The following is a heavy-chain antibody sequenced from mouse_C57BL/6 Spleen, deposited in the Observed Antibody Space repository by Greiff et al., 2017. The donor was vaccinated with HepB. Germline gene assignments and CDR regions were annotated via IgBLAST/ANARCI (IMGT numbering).Heavy chain of an antibody. CDR2: IDPSDSYT. J-gene: IGHJ2*01. V-gene: IGHV1-69*01. CDR3: AMTTVVAYYFDY. CDR1: GYTFTSYW. Sequence: QVHVKQPGAELVMPGASVKLSCKASGYTFTSYWMHWVKQRPGQGLEWIGEIDPSDSYTNYNQKFKGKSTLTVDKSSSTAYMQLSSLTSEDSAVYYCAMTTVVAYYFDYWGQGTTLTVSS. D-gene: IGHD1-1*01.